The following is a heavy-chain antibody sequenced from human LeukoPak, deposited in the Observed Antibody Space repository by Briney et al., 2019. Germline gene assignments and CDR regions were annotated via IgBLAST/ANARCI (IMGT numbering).Heavy chain of an antibody. V-gene: IGHV3-23*01. CDR2: ISGGGGST. CDR1: GFTFSSYA. CDR3: AKVYSSDYFDY. D-gene: IGHD6-19*01. J-gene: IGHJ4*02. Sequence: GGSLRLSCAASGFTFSSYAMSWVRQAPGRGLEWVSAISGGGGSTYYADSVKGRFTISRDNSKNTLYLQMNSLRAEDTAVYYCAKVYSSDYFDYWGQGTLVTVSS.